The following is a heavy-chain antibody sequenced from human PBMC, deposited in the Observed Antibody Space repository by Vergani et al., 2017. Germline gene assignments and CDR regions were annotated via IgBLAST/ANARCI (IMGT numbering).Heavy chain of an antibody. J-gene: IGHJ4*02. CDR3: ARDQGEQQLWFD. CDR1: GFTFDDYA. Sequence: EVQLVESGGGLVQPGRSLRLSCAASGFTFDDYAMHWVRQAPGKGLEWVSGISWNSGSIGYADSVKGRFTISRDNAKNSLYLQMNSLRAEDTAVYYCARDQGEQQLWFDWGQGTLVTVSS. CDR2: ISWNSGSI. D-gene: IGHD6-13*01. V-gene: IGHV3-9*01.